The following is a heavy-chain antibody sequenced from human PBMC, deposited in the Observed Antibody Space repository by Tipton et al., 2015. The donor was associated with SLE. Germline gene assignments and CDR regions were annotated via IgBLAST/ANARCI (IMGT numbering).Heavy chain of an antibody. V-gene: IGHV4-39*01. Sequence: TLSLTCSVSGGSIRSSSYYWGWIRQPPGKGLEWIGSIYSSGITYLNPSLKGRPTISADTSKNQFSLKLTSVTAADTAVYYCARQRLRLLSPLDAWGQGTTVTVS. CDR2: IYSSGIT. J-gene: IGHJ6*02. CDR3: ARQRLRLLSPLDA. D-gene: IGHD3-10*01. CDR1: GGSIRSSSYY.